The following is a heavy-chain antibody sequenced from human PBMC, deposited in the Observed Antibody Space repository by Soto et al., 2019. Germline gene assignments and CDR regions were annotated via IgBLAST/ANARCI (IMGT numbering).Heavy chain of an antibody. Sequence: EVQLVESGGGLVQPGGSLRLSCAASGFSLSNYWMIWARQAPGKGLEWVANMRYGGSREYYVYSVKGRFTISRDHAQNSLYLQMNSLTAEDTAVYFCARDANYRDNSGSYYDVFDIWCQGTMVTVSS. J-gene: IGHJ3*02. V-gene: IGHV3-7*05. CDR3: ARDANYRDNSGSYYDVFDI. CDR1: GFSLSNYW. CDR2: MRYGGSRE. D-gene: IGHD3-22*01.